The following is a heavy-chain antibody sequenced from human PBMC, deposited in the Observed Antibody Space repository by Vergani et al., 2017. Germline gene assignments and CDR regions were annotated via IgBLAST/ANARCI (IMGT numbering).Heavy chain of an antibody. CDR1: GFTFDDYA. CDR2: ISWNSGSI. J-gene: IGHJ4*02. D-gene: IGHD3-22*01. Sequence: VQLVESGGGVVQPGRSLRLSCAASGFTFDDYAMHWVRQAPGKGLEWVSGISWNSGSIGYADSVKGRFTISRDNAKNSLYLQMNSLRAEDTALYYCAKEGVHYYDSSGYYDYWGQGTLVTVSS. V-gene: IGHV3-9*01. CDR3: AKEGVHYYDSSGYYDY.